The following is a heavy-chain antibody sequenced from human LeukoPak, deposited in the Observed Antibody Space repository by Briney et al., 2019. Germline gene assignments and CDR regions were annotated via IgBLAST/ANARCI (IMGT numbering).Heavy chain of an antibody. Sequence: SETLSLTCTVSGGSISSYYWSWIRQPAGKGLEWIGRIYTSGSTNYNPSLKSRVTMSVDTSKNQFSLKLSSVTAADTAVYYCARDLGRYGDYSYFDYWGQGTLVTVSS. D-gene: IGHD4-17*01. CDR1: GGSISSYY. CDR3: ARDLGRYGDYSYFDY. J-gene: IGHJ4*02. V-gene: IGHV4-4*07. CDR2: IYTSGST.